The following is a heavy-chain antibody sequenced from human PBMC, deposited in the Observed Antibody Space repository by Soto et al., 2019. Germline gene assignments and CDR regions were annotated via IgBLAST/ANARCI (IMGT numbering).Heavy chain of an antibody. J-gene: IGHJ6*03. Sequence: SETLSLTCSVSGGSISISNFYWGWVRQSPGRGLERIGSLYSAGIAYYNPSLKSRVTISVDTSQNQFSLKLSSVTAADTAVYYCARTRISARPTRAGNYYYYMDVWGKGTTVTVS. CDR1: GGSISISNFY. CDR2: LYSAGIA. CDR3: ARTRISARPTRAGNYYYYMDV. D-gene: IGHD6-6*01. V-gene: IGHV4-39*01.